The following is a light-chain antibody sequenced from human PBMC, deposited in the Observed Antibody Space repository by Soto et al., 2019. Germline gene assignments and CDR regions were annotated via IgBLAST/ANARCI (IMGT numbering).Light chain of an antibody. V-gene: IGKV1-33*01. Sequence: DIQMTQSPSSLSTSVGDRFTITFQASQDISDNLNWYQQKQGKAPKVLISDVSNLETGVSSRFSGSGSGTDFTFTISSLQAEDVATYYCQQYDDLPITFGQGTRLEIK. CDR2: DVS. CDR3: QQYDDLPIT. J-gene: IGKJ5*01. CDR1: QDISDN.